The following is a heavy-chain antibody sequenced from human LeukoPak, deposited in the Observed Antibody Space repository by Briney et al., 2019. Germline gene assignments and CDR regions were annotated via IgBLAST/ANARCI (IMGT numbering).Heavy chain of an antibody. J-gene: IGHJ5*02. CDR3: AREGGNWYYDILTGYHNWFDP. D-gene: IGHD3-9*01. V-gene: IGHV1-18*01. CDR2: ISAYNGNT. Sequence: ASVKVSCKASGYTFTSYGISWVRQAPGQGLEWMGWISAYNGNTNYAQKLQGRVTMTTDTSTSTAYMELRSLRSDDTAAYYCAREGGNWYYDILTGYHNWFDPWGQGTLVTVSS. CDR1: GYTFTSYG.